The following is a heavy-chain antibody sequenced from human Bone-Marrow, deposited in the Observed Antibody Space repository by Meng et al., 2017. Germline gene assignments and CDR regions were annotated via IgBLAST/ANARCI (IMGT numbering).Heavy chain of an antibody. Sequence: GESLKISCAASGFTFDDYVMSWVRQAPGKGLEWVSGINWNGGSTGYADSVKGRFTISRDNAKNSLYLQMNSLRAEDTALYYCARVPALRSWSDYWGQGTLVTVSS. V-gene: IGHV3-20*04. CDR1: GFTFDDYV. J-gene: IGHJ4*02. D-gene: IGHD6-13*01. CDR3: ARVPALRSWSDY. CDR2: INWNGGST.